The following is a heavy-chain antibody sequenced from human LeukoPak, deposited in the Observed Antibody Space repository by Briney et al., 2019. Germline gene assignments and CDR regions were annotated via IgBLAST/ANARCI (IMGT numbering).Heavy chain of an antibody. D-gene: IGHD3/OR15-3a*01. CDR1: GGSINTYY. CDR2: IYYTGST. V-gene: IGHV4-59*01. CDR3: ARYEEFSTGYSASSPRHYFGH. Sequence: SETLSLTCTVSGGSINTYYGIWIRQPPGRGLEGIGHIYYTGSTYFKPYLESRVTISVDTAKNPISLKLTSVTAADTAVYYCARYEEFSTGYSASSPRHYFGHWGQGTLVTVSS. J-gene: IGHJ4*02.